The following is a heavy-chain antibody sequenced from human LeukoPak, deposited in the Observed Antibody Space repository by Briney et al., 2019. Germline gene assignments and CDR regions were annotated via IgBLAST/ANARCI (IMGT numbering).Heavy chain of an antibody. V-gene: IGHV1-2*02. Sequence: ASVKVSCKASGYTFTGYYMHWVRQAPGQGLEWMGWINPNSGGTNYAQKFQGRVTMTRDTSISTAYMELSRLRSDDKAVYCCAGGYVLRFWKGPPGMDFWDQGTMVTFSS. J-gene: IGHJ6*02. D-gene: IGHD3-3*01. CDR1: GYTFTGYY. CDR2: INPNSGGT. CDR3: AGGYVLRFWKGPPGMDF.